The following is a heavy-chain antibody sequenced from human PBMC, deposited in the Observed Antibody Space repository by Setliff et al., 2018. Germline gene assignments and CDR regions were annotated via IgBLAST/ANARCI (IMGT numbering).Heavy chain of an antibody. CDR2: IIPIFGTA. J-gene: IGHJ6*03. D-gene: IGHD3-10*01. V-gene: IGHV1-69*05. CDR1: GGTFISYA. CDR3: ARDSSGSYYNVYYYYYYYMDV. Sequence: GASVKVSCKASGGTFISYAISWVRQAPGQGLEWMGRIIPIFGTANYAQKFQGRFTISRDNAKNSLYLQMNSLRADDAAVYFCARDSSGSYYNVYYYYYYYMDVWGKGTTVTVSS.